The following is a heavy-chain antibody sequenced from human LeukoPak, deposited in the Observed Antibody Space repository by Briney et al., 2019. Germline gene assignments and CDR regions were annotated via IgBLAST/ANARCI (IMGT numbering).Heavy chain of an antibody. J-gene: IGHJ4*02. Sequence: AGSLRLSCAASGFTFSRYGILWVRQAPGKGLEWVAVIWYDGSNKYYADSVKGRFTISRDQSKNTVYLQMNSLRADDTAVYYCARLGSGWAIDFWGQGTLVTVSS. CDR2: IWYDGSNK. CDR3: ARLGSGWAIDF. CDR1: GFTFSRYG. D-gene: IGHD6-19*01. V-gene: IGHV3-33*01.